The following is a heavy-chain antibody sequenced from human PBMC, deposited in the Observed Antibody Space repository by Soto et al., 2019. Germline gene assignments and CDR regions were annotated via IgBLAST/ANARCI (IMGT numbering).Heavy chain of an antibody. D-gene: IGHD6-25*01. V-gene: IGHV3-48*01. CDR1: GFTLSSYS. Sequence: PGGSLRLSCAASGFTLSSYSMNWVRQAPGKGLEWVSYISSSSSTIYYADSVEGRFTISRDNAKNSLYLQMNSLRAEDTAVYYCARVGGPGWFDPWGQGTLVTVSS. J-gene: IGHJ5*02. CDR2: ISSSSSTI. CDR3: ARVGGPGWFDP.